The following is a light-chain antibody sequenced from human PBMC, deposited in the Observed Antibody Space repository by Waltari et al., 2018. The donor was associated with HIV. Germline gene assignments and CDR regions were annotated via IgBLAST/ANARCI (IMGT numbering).Light chain of an antibody. V-gene: IGLV1-47*01. CDR1: SSNIGAKF. CDR3: ATWDDRLSAWL. CDR2: RND. Sequence: QSQLTQPPSISGAPGQRVAISCSGTSSNIGAKFVYWYQQFPGMAPRLLIYRNDQRPSGIPDRVSSSKSGTSASLAISGLRAEDEADYYCATWDDRLSAWLFGGGTKLTVL. J-gene: IGLJ2*01.